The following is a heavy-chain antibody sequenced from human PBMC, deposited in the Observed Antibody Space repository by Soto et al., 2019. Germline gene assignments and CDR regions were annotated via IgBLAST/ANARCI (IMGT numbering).Heavy chain of an antibody. J-gene: IGHJ4*02. CDR1: GVTFSSYA. CDR2: IGGSGDST. V-gene: IGHV3-23*01. Sequence: EVQLLESGGGLVQPGGSLRLSCAASGVTFSSYAMSWVRQAPGKGLEWVSAIGGSGDSTYYADSVKGRFTISRDISKNSLYLQVNRRRAEDTAVSYCAKVLDAAMVVNGYLYWGQGTLVTVSS. D-gene: IGHD5-18*01. CDR3: AKVLDAAMVVNGYLY.